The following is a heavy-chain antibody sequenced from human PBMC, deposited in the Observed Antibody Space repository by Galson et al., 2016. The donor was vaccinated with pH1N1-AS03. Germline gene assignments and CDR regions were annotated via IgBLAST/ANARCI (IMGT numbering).Heavy chain of an antibody. J-gene: IGHJ4*02. CDR3: SREALYSSVDCFDL. V-gene: IGHV4-4*07. Sequence: ETLSLTCTVSGDSISIDYWSWIRQSAGKGLEWIGRTHTSGSSNYNPSLKGRVTMSIDRSKNEISLKVTSVTAADTAVYYCSREALYSSVDCFDLWGQGMLVTVSS. D-gene: IGHD2-2*02. CDR2: THTSGSS. CDR1: GDSISIDY.